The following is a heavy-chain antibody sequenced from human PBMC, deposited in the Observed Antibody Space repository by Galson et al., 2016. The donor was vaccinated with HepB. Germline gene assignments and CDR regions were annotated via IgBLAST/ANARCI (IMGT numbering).Heavy chain of an antibody. CDR3: AREGEYCFSSSCRYFDN. D-gene: IGHD2-2*01. CDR1: GFALRTYA. Sequence: SLRLSCAASGFALRTYAMNWVRQAPGKGPEWVSSISVSGSDIYYADSVKGRFTISRDNGKNSLYMQMNSLRAEDTAVYERAREGEYCFSSSCRYFDNWGQGTLVTVSS. CDR2: ISVSGSDI. J-gene: IGHJ4*02. V-gene: IGHV3-21*01.